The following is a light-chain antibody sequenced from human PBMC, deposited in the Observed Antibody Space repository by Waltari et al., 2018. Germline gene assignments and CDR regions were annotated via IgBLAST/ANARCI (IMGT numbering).Light chain of an antibody. CDR2: SAS. J-gene: IGKJ3*01. Sequence: DIQVTQSPSSLSASVGDRVTITCRASQDIINYLAWFQQKPGKPPKSLIYSASSMHRGGSDRFSGSGSGTEFTLTITSLQPEDVATYYCQQYSSFPLTFGPGTKVGIK. CDR3: QQYSSFPLT. V-gene: IGKV1-16*01. CDR1: QDIINY.